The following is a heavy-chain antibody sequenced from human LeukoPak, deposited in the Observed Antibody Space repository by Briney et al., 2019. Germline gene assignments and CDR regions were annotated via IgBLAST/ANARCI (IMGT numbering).Heavy chain of an antibody. CDR1: GFTFSSYA. V-gene: IGHV3-21*01. Sequence: PGGSLRLSCTASGFTFSSYAMSWVRQAPGKGLEWVSSISSSSSYIYYADSVKGRFTISRDNAKNSLYLQMNSLRAEDTAVYYCARGSSWAFDYWGQGTLVTVSS. CDR2: ISSSSSYI. J-gene: IGHJ4*02. D-gene: IGHD6-13*01. CDR3: ARGSSWAFDY.